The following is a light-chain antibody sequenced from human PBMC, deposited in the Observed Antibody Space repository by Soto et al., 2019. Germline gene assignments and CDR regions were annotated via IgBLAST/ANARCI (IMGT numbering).Light chain of an antibody. J-gene: IGLJ2*01. V-gene: IGLV2-23*01. Sequence: QSALTQPASVSGSPGQSITISCTGTSSDVGGYNLVSWYRQHPGKAPKLMIYEDSKRPSGVSNRFSGSKSGNTASLTISGLQAEDEADYYCCSSAGSSTLVFGGGTKLTVL. CDR2: EDS. CDR1: SSDVGGYNL. CDR3: CSSAGSSTLV.